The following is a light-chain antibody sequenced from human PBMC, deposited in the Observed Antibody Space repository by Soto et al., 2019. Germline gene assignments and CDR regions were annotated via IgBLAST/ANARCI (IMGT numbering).Light chain of an antibody. V-gene: IGKV3-15*01. CDR3: QPYNNSPLT. J-gene: IGKJ4*01. CDR1: QGIGDT. Sequence: EVVMRQSPATLSVSPWEGATLSCRASQGIGDTLAWYQHKPGQTPRLLIYDTSTRATGVPTRFSGSRSGAEFTLPINSLQSEDFAVYYCQPYNNSPLTFGGGTKVDIK. CDR2: DTS.